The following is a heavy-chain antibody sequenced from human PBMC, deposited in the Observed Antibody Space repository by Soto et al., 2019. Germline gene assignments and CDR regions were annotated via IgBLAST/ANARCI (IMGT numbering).Heavy chain of an antibody. Sequence: SVKASCTASGGTFSSYTISCVRQAPGQGLEWMGRIIPILGIANYAQKFQGRVTITADKSTSTAYMELSSLRSEDTAVYYCARDRFLYYDSSGYYRYYGMDVWGQGTTVTVSS. CDR3: ARDRFLYYDSSGYYRYYGMDV. CDR1: GGTFSSYT. V-gene: IGHV1-69*04. J-gene: IGHJ6*02. CDR2: IIPILGIA. D-gene: IGHD3-22*01.